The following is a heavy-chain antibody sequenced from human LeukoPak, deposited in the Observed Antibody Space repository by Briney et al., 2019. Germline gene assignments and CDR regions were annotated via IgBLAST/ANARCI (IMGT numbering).Heavy chain of an antibody. V-gene: IGHV4-39*01. Sequence: PSETLSLTCTVSGGSISSSSYYWGWIRQPPGKGLEWIGSIYYSGSTYYNPSLKSRVTISVDTSKNQFSLKLSSVTAADTAVYYCARHPQCSSTSCPLDAFDIWGQGTMVTVSS. D-gene: IGHD2-2*01. CDR1: GGSISSSSYY. CDR2: IYYSGST. CDR3: ARHPQCSSTSCPLDAFDI. J-gene: IGHJ3*02.